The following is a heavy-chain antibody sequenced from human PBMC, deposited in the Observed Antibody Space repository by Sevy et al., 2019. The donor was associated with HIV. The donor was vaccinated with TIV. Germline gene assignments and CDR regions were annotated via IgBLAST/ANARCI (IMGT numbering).Heavy chain of an antibody. CDR1: GFTFSNYG. Sequence: GGSLRLSCAAFGFTFSNYGMTWVRQAPGKGLEWVSSVGGRGGKRYNEDSVKGRFTISRDNSKNTLYLQMNSLRAEDTAVYYCARRGNYYGDAFDFWGQGTVVTVSS. J-gene: IGHJ3*01. V-gene: IGHV3-23*01. CDR2: VGGRGGKR. CDR3: ARRGNYYGDAFDF. D-gene: IGHD3-10*01.